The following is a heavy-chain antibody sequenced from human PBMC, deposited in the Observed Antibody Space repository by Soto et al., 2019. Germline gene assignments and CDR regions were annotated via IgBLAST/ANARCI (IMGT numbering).Heavy chain of an antibody. CDR2: ISSSSSTI. V-gene: IGHV3-48*04. Sequence: WRSMRLPWAVSGLTFSSYSMHWVRKDPGKGLEWISYISSSSSTIYYADSVKGRFTISRDNAKNSVSLQMNSLRVDDTAVYFCTRDQGGSYDSWFEPWGQGTLVTVSS. D-gene: IGHD1-26*01. J-gene: IGHJ5*02. CDR3: TRDQGGSYDSWFEP. CDR1: GLTFSSYS.